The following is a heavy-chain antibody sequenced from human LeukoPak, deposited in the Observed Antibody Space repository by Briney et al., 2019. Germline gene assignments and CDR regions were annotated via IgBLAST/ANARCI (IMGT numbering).Heavy chain of an antibody. CDR2: IKQDGSEK. D-gene: IGHD4-11*01. V-gene: IGHV3-7*03. J-gene: IGHJ4*02. CDR1: GFIFKDYW. CDR3: ARDTGPTDY. Sequence: GGSLRLSCAASGFIFKDYWMSWVRQAPGKGLEWVANIKQDGSEKHYVDSVKGRFTISRDNAKNSLYLQMNSLRAEDTAVYYCARDTGPTDYWGQGTLVTVSS.